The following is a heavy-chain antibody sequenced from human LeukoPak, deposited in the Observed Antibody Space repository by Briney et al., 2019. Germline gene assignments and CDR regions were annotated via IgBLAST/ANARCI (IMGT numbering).Heavy chain of an antibody. CDR2: IKQDGSEK. D-gene: IGHD2-15*01. J-gene: IGHJ4*02. Sequence: PGGSLRLSCAASGFTFSSYRMSWVRQAPGKGLEWVANIKQDGSEKYYVDSVKGRFTISRDNAKNSLYLQMNSLRAEDTAVYYCARVPNVVHFDYWGQGTLVTVSS. CDR3: ARVPNVVHFDY. V-gene: IGHV3-7*01. CDR1: GFTFSSYR.